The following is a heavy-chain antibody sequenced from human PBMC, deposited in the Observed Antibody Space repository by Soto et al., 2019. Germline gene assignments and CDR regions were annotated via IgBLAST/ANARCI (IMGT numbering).Heavy chain of an antibody. CDR1: GGSISSSSYY. D-gene: IGHD3-3*01. J-gene: IGHJ4*02. Sequence: QLQLQESGPGLVKPSETLSLTCTVSGGSISSSSYYWGWIRQPPGKGLEWIGSIYYSGSTYYNPSLKIRVTIAVDTSKNQFSLKLSSVTAADAAVYYCARHGQRLCFGVALPFDYWGQGTLVTVSS. V-gene: IGHV4-39*01. CDR3: ARHGQRLCFGVALPFDY. CDR2: IYYSGST.